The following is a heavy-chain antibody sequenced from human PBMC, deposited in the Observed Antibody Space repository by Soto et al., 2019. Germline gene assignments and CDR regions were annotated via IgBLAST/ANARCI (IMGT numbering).Heavy chain of an antibody. D-gene: IGHD4-4*01. CDR3: AKDLYSNYGDAFDI. CDR1: VVTLEDYA. CDR2: ISWNSDNI. J-gene: IGHJ3*02. Sequence: PGGALRRSGAASVVTLEDYAMHWVRQAPGKGLEWVSGISWNSDNIVYADSVKGRFTISRDNAKNSLYLQMNSLRAEDTALYYCAKDLYSNYGDAFDIWGQGTMVTVSS. V-gene: IGHV3-9*01.